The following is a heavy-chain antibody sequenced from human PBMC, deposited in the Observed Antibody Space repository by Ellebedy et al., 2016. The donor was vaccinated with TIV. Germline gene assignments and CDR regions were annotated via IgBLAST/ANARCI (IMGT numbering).Heavy chain of an antibody. D-gene: IGHD5-12*01. J-gene: IGHJ4*02. CDR2: TKEDGSEK. Sequence: PGGSLRLSCAASGLTFSRYGMHWIRQAPDKGLEWVANTKEDGSEKYYVDSVRGRFTISRDNAKNSLYLQMNSLRAEDTAVYYCARDRGYDTFDYWGQGILVTVSS. CDR1: GLTFSRYG. CDR3: ARDRGYDTFDY. V-gene: IGHV3-7*01.